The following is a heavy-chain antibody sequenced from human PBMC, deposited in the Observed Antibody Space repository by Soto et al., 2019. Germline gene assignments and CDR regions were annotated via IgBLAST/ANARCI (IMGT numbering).Heavy chain of an antibody. CDR2: IYPGDSDT. CDR1: GYSFTSYW. J-gene: IGHJ6*02. D-gene: IGHD2-2*01. CDR3: ATPSSTSTQLLYYYGMDV. V-gene: IGHV5-51*01. Sequence: GESLKISCKGSGYSFTSYWIGWVRQMPGKGLEWMGIIYPGDSDTRYSPSFQGQVTISADKSISTAYLQWSSLKASDTAMYYCATPSSTSTQLLYYYGMDVWGQGTTVTVSS.